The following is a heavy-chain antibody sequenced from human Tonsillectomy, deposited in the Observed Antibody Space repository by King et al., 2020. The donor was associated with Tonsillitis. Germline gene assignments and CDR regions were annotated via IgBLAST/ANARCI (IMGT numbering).Heavy chain of an antibody. CDR2: ISGSGGST. Sequence: VQLVESGGGLVQPGGSLRLSCAASGFTFSSYAMSWVRQAPGKGLEWVSAISGSGGSTYYADSVKGRFTISRDNSKNTLYLQMNSLRAEDTAVYYCAKDREDCSGGSCYSGAIDYWGQGTLVTVSS. D-gene: IGHD2-15*01. CDR3: AKDREDCSGGSCYSGAIDY. V-gene: IGHV3-23*04. J-gene: IGHJ4*02. CDR1: GFTFSSYA.